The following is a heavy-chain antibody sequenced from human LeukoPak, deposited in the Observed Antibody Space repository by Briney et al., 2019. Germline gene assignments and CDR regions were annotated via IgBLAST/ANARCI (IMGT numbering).Heavy chain of an antibody. D-gene: IGHD3-16*02. CDR1: GGSFSGYY. J-gene: IGHJ4*02. CDR3: ARDDYVWGSYPPLTHYFDY. V-gene: IGHV4-59*01. Sequence: SETLSLTCAVYGGSFSGYYWSWIRQPPGKGLEWIGYIYYSGSTNYNPSLKSRVTISVDTSKNQFSLKLSSVTAADTAVYYCARDDYVWGSYPPLTHYFDYWGQGTLVTVSS. CDR2: IYYSGST.